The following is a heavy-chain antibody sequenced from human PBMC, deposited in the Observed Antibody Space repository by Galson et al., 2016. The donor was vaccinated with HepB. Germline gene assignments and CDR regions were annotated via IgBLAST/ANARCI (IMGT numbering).Heavy chain of an antibody. V-gene: IGHV3-30*18. J-gene: IGHJ4*02. CDR2: ISYDGSNR. CDR3: AKDLVDCSTNRCYSREFGGSMDGKMDV. Sequence: SLRLSCAASGFTFNNYAMHWVRQAPGKGLEWVAVISYDGSNRYYAESVKGRFTISRDHSRHTLYPFMNSLRADDTGVYDCAKDLVDCSTNRCYSREFGGSMDGKMDVWGQGTLITVSS. D-gene: IGHD2-2*01. CDR1: GFTFNNYA.